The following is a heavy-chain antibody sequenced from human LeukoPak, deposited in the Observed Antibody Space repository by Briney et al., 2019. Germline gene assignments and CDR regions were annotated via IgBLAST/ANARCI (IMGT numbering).Heavy chain of an antibody. CDR3: ARDLGLGDFWSGYLGY. CDR2: ISAYNGNT. Sequence: GASVKVSCKASGYTFTSYGISWVRQAPGQGLEWMGWISAYNGNTNYAHKFQGWVTMTRDTSISTAYMELSRLRSDDTAVYYCARDLGLGDFWSGYLGYWGQGTLVTVSS. J-gene: IGHJ4*02. CDR1: GYTFTSYG. D-gene: IGHD3-3*01. V-gene: IGHV1-18*01.